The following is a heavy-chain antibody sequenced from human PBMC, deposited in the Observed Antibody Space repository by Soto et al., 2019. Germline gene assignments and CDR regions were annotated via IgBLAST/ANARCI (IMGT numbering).Heavy chain of an antibody. CDR1: GYSFSSHA. CDR2: IHAGNGNT. J-gene: IGHJ6*02. V-gene: IGHV1-3*01. CDR3: ARCASVTGTLSFYYNGLDV. D-gene: IGHD2-8*02. Sequence: QVQLVQSGAEVKEPGASVKVSCKASGYSFSSHAIHWVRQAPGHRLEWMGWIHAGNGNTKYSQNFQGRITITRDIFAGAAYLELSNLISEDTAVYYCARCASVTGTLSFYYNGLDVWGQGTRVAVSS.